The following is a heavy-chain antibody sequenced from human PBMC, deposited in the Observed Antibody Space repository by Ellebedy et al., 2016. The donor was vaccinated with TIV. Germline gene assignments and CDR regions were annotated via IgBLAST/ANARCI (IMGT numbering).Heavy chain of an antibody. CDR2: TRNKANSYTT. Sequence: GESLKISCAASGFTLSDYYIDWVRQAPGKGLEWVGRTRNKANSYTTEYAASVKGRFTISRDDSKNSLYLQMNSLKTDDTAVYYCARGGSLTGSDYWGQGTLVTVSS. V-gene: IGHV3-72*01. CDR3: ARGGSLTGSDY. J-gene: IGHJ4*02. D-gene: IGHD3-10*01. CDR1: GFTLSDYY.